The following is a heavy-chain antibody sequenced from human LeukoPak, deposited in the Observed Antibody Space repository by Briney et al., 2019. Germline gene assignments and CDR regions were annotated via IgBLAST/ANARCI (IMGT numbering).Heavy chain of an antibody. D-gene: IGHD3-22*01. CDR3: AKELTSRGYYDSSGPPGDY. V-gene: IGHV3-74*01. CDR1: GFTFSSFW. Sequence: PGGSLRLSCAASGFTFSSFWMHWVRQAPGKGLVWVSRINTDGSSTTYADSVKGRFTISRDNAKNTLYPQMNSLRVEDTAVYYCAKELTSRGYYDSSGPPGDYWGQGTLVTVSS. CDR2: INTDGSST. J-gene: IGHJ4*02.